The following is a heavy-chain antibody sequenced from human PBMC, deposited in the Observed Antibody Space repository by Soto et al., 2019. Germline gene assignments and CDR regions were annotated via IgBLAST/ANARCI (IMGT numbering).Heavy chain of an antibody. CDR2: INPDNGGT. Sequence: ASVKVSCKASGYTLTDYYIYWVRQAPGQGLERMGWINPDNGGTNYAPKFQGWVTMTRDASISTVYMEVSRLTSDDTAIYFCARADYSGTYFLDYWGQGTLVTVSS. CDR1: GYTLTDYY. D-gene: IGHD1-26*01. J-gene: IGHJ4*02. CDR3: ARADYSGTYFLDY. V-gene: IGHV1-2*04.